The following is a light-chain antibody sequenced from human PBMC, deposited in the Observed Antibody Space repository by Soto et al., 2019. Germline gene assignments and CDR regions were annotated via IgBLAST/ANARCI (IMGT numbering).Light chain of an antibody. CDR3: QQRSNWLSIT. CDR1: QSVSSY. CDR2: DVS. V-gene: IGKV3-11*01. Sequence: VLTQSPATLSLSPGERATLSCRASQSVSSYLAWYQQKPGQAPSLPIYDVSHRATGIPARFSGSGSGTDFTLTISSLEPEDFAVYYCQQRSNWLSITFGQGTRLEIK. J-gene: IGKJ5*01.